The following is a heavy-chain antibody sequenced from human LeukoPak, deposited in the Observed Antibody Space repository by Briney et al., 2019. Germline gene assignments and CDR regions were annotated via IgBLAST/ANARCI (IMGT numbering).Heavy chain of an antibody. D-gene: IGHD2-15*01. CDR2: IYHSGST. CDR1: GGSISSSNW. J-gene: IGHJ4*02. Sequence: SETLSLTCAVSGGSISSSNWWSWVRQPPGKGLEWIGEIYHSGSTNYNPSLKSRVTISVDTSKNQFSLKLSSVTAADTAVYYCATYSRYCSGGSCYSFDYWGQGTLVTVSS. V-gene: IGHV4-4*02. CDR3: ATYSRYCSGGSCYSFDY.